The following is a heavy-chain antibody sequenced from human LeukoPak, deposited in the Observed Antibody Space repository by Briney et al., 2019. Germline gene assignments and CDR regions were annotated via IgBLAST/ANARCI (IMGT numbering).Heavy chain of an antibody. J-gene: IGHJ4*02. V-gene: IGHV3-21*01. Sequence: AGGSLRLSCAASGFTFSSYAMSWVRQAPGKGLEWVSSISCSSSYIYYADSVKGRFTISRHNAKNSLYLQMNRLRGEDTAAYYCARDRDMVRGVIDYWGQGTLVTVSS. D-gene: IGHD3-10*01. CDR3: ARDRDMVRGVIDY. CDR1: GFTFSSYA. CDR2: ISCSSSYI.